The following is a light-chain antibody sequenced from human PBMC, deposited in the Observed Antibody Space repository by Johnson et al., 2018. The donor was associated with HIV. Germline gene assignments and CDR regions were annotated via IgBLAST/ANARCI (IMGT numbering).Light chain of an antibody. CDR1: SSNIGNNY. CDR3: ETWDSSLSGV. J-gene: IGLJ1*01. V-gene: IGLV1-51*01. Sequence: QSVLTQPPSVSAAPGQTVTISCSGSSSNIGNNYVSWYQQVPGTAPKLLIYDNDKRPSGIPDRFSGSKSGTSATLGITGLPTGDEAAYYCETWDSSLSGVFGTGTKVTVL. CDR2: DND.